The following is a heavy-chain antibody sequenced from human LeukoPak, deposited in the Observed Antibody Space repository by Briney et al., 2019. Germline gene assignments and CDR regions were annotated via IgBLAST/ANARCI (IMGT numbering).Heavy chain of an antibody. CDR3: ARYGTMVRGVIPFPLDY. CDR1: GYTFTSYG. D-gene: IGHD3-10*01. Sequence: ASVKVSCKASGYTFTSYGISWVRQAPGQGLEWMGWISAYNGNTNYAQKLQGRVTMTTDTSTSTAYMELRSLRSDDTAVYYCARYGTMVRGVIPFPLDYWGQGTLVTVSS. CDR2: ISAYNGNT. V-gene: IGHV1-18*01. J-gene: IGHJ4*02.